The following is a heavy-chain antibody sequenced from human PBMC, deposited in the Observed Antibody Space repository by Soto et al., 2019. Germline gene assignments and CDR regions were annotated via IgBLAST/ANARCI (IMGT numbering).Heavy chain of an antibody. CDR3: QAEDGIRDFDWSAVYRARYYFDY. J-gene: IGHJ4*02. Sequence: SETLSLTCAVYGVSFSGYYWIWIRQPPGKGLEWIGEINHSGSTNYNPSLKSRVTISVDTSKNQFSLKLSSVTAADTAVFFFQAEDGIRDFDWSAVYRARYYFDYWGQGTLVTVSS. CDR2: INHSGST. V-gene: IGHV4-34*01. CDR1: GVSFSGYY. D-gene: IGHD3-9*01.